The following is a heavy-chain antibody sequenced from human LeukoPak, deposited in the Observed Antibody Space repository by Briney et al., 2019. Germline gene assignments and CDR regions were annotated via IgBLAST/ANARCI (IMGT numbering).Heavy chain of an antibody. CDR3: AKDGPPDYDISTGYYREVWRYYLDY. CDR1: GFTFSGYG. V-gene: IGHV3-30*18. Sequence: QPGRSLRLSCAASGFTFSGYGMHWVRQAPGKGLEWVALISYDGSDKYYADSVKGRFTISRDNSKNTLYLQMNSLRAEDTAVYYCAKDGPPDYDISTGYYREVWRYYLDYWGQGTLVTVSS. J-gene: IGHJ4*02. D-gene: IGHD3-9*01. CDR2: ISYDGSDK.